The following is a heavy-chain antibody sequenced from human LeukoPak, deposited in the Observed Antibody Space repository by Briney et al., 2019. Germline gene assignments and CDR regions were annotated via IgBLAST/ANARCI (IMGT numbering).Heavy chain of an antibody. D-gene: IGHD4-17*01. CDR2: INPNSGGT. J-gene: IGHJ4*02. V-gene: IGHV1-2*06. CDR3: ARSEIGTTVTTFDY. Sequence: ASVKVSCKASGYTFTSYDINWVRQATGQGLEWMGRINPNSGGTNYAQKFQGRVTMTRDTSISTAYMELSRLRSDDTAVYYCARSEIGTTVTTFDYWGQGTLVTVSS. CDR1: GYTFTSYD.